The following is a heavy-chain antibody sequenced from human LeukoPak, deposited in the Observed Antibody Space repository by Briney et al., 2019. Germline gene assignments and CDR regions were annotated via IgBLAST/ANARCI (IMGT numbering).Heavy chain of an antibody. J-gene: IGHJ4*02. V-gene: IGHV3-23*01. Sequence: GGSLTLSCAASGFTFSSYAMSWVRQAPGKGLEWVSAISGSGGSTYYADSVKGRFTISRDNSKNTLYLQMNSLRAEDTAVYYCAKTRPQTIDYYDSSGYYYRHGPFDYWGQGTLVTVSS. CDR1: GFTFSSYA. D-gene: IGHD3-22*01. CDR2: ISGSGGST. CDR3: AKTRPQTIDYYDSSGYYYRHGPFDY.